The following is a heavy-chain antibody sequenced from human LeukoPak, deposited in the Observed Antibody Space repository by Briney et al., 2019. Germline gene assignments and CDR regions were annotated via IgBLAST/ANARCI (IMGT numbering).Heavy chain of an antibody. CDR3: ARAGQWFDP. Sequence: PSETLSLTCTVSGASISSCSYYWSWIRQPAGKGLEWIVRMYASGTTNYDPSINSRATISVDTSRNQYSLKLNPVTDADTAVYYCARAGQWFDPWGQGTLVTVSS. J-gene: IGHJ5*02. V-gene: IGHV4-61*02. CDR1: GASISSCSYY. CDR2: MYASGTT.